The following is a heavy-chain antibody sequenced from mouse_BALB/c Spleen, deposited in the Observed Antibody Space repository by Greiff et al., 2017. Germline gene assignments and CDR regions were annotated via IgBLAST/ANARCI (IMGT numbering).Heavy chain of an antibody. D-gene: IGHD2-4*01. CDR1: GDSITSGY. V-gene: IGHV3-8*02. J-gene: IGHJ1*01. CDR3: ARYSIYYDYDDWYFDV. CDR2: ISYSGST. Sequence: VQLKESGPSLVKPSQTLSLTCSVTGDSITSGYWNWIRKFPGNKLEYMGYISYSGSTYYNPSLKSRISITRDTSKNQYYLQLNSVTTEDTATYYCARYSIYYDYDDWYFDVWGAGTTVTVSS.